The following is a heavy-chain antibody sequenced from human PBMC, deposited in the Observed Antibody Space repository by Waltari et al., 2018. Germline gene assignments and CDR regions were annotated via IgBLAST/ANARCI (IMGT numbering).Heavy chain of an antibody. J-gene: IGHJ4*02. Sequence: EVQLLESGGGLVQPGGSLRLSCPAAGFTFSSYAMSWVRQAPGKGLEWVSAISGSGGSTYYADSVKGRFTISRDNSKNTLYLQMNSLRAEDTAVYYCAKLLMGGDSSGAVFDYWGQGTLVTVSS. V-gene: IGHV3-23*01. CDR2: ISGSGGST. D-gene: IGHD3-22*01. CDR1: GFTFSSYA. CDR3: AKLLMGGDSSGAVFDY.